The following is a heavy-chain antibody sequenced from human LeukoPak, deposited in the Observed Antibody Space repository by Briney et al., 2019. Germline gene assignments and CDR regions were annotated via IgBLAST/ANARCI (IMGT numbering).Heavy chain of an antibody. CDR1: AFTSTTSE. CDR3: ATVSSSWGAFDY. CDR2: ISGGSDVI. V-gene: IGHV3-48*03. J-gene: IGHJ4*02. Sequence: GGSLRLPCTASAFTSTTSEGNWVRQAPGRGLEWLSYISGGSDVIYYADSVRGRFTISRDNSKGSVYLQMNSLRAEDTAVYYCATVSSSWGAFDYWGQGTLVTVSS. D-gene: IGHD6-13*01.